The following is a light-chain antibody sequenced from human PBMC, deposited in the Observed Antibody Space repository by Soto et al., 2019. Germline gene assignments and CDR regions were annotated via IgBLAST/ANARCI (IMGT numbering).Light chain of an antibody. CDR1: SSDVGGYNY. CDR3: SSYAGSKGVI. Sequence: QSALTQPPSASGSPGQSVTISCTGTSSDVGGYNYVSWYRQHPGKAPKLMTYEVSKRPSGVPDRFSGSKSSNTASLTVSGLKAEDEADYNCSSYAGSKGVIFGGGTKLTVL. CDR2: EVS. J-gene: IGLJ2*01. V-gene: IGLV2-8*01.